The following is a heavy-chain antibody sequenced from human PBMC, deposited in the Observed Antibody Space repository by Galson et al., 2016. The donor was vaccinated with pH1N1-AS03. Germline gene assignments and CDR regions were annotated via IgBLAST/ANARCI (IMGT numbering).Heavy chain of an antibody. Sequence: SVKVSCKASGYAFTAYYIHWVRQAPGQGLEWMGFVNTKTGVTIYAQKFKGRMTMTRDTSISTAYMELRGLGSDDSAFYYCARVEGIASTTGDWGQGSLITVSS. J-gene: IGHJ4*02. D-gene: IGHD6-13*01. CDR3: ARVEGIASTTGD. V-gene: IGHV1-2*02. CDR2: VNTKTGVT. CDR1: GYAFTAYY.